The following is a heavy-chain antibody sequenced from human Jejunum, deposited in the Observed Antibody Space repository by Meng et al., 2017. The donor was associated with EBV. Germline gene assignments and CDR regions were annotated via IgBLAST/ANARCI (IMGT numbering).Heavy chain of an antibody. Sequence: EVQLVASGGGLVKPVVSLILSGEASGFTFINYRRKWVRQAPGKGLEWVSYFGSGSSFIYYSDSVKGLFTISRDEAKNSLFLQLNSLRAEDTAVYYCVRDSSFNVHWGQGTLVTVSS. CDR1: GFTFINYR. CDR3: VRDSSFNVH. J-gene: IGHJ4*02. D-gene: IGHD3-16*02. V-gene: IGHV3-21*02. CDR2: FGSGSSFI.